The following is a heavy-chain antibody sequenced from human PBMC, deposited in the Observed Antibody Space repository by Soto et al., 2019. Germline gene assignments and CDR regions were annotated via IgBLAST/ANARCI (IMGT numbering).Heavy chain of an antibody. V-gene: IGHV5-51*01. D-gene: IGHD3-16*02. CDR3: ARHPGPLGELSLFGFGAFDI. J-gene: IGHJ3*02. Sequence: PGESLKISCNSSGNSFTSYWIGWVRQMPGKGLEWMGIIYPGDSDTRYSPSFQGQVTISADKSISTAYLQWSSLKASDTAMYYCARHPGPLGELSLFGFGAFDIWGQGTMVTVSS. CDR1: GNSFTSYW. CDR2: IYPGDSDT.